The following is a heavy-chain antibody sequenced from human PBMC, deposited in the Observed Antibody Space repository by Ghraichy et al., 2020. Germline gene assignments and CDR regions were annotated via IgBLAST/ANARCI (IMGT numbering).Heavy chain of an antibody. Sequence: ASVKVSCKASGYTFTSYYMHWVRQAPGQGLEWMGIINPSGGSTSYAQKFQGRVTMTRDTSTSTVYMELSSLRSEDTAVYYCARDGGQVIAPPVGMDVWGQGTTVTVSS. CDR3: ARDGGQVIAPPVGMDV. CDR2: INPSGGST. CDR1: GYTFTSYY. J-gene: IGHJ6*02. V-gene: IGHV1-46*01. D-gene: IGHD2-21*01.